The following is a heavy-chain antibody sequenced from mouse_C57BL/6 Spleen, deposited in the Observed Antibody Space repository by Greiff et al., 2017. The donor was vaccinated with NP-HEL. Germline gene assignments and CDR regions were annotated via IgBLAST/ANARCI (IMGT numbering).Heavy chain of an antibody. Sequence: EVKLQESGAELVRPGASVKLSCTASGFNIKDYYMHWVKQRPEQGLEWIGRIDPEDGDTEYAPKFQGKATMTADTSSNTAYLQLSSLTSEDTAVYYCTAYYYGSSSIFAYWGQGTLVTVSA. CDR3: TAYYYGSSSIFAY. CDR1: GFNIKDYY. V-gene: IGHV14-1*01. D-gene: IGHD1-1*01. J-gene: IGHJ3*01. CDR2: IDPEDGDT.